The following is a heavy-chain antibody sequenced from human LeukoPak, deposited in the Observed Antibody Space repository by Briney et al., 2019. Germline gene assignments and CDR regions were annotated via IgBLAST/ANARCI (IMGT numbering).Heavy chain of an antibody. Sequence: GGSLRLSCAASGFTFSSYSMNWVRQAPGKGLEWVSSISSSSSYIYYADSVKGRFTISRDNAKNSLYLQMNSLRAEDTAVYYCARAIWFGENWFDPWGQGTLVTVSS. CDR2: ISSSSSYI. J-gene: IGHJ5*02. CDR3: ARAIWFGENWFDP. V-gene: IGHV3-21*01. CDR1: GFTFSSYS. D-gene: IGHD3-10*01.